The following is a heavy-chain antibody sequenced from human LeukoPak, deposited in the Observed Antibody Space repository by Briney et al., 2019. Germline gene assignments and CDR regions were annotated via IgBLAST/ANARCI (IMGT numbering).Heavy chain of an antibody. Sequence: ASVKVSCKASGYIFTGYYLHWVRQAPGQGLEWMGIINPSGGSTSYAQKFQGRVTMTRDTSTSTVYMELSSLRSEDTAVYYCAVGIVRYFGPIDYWGQGTLVTVSS. CDR3: AVGIVRYFGPIDY. CDR2: INPSGGST. D-gene: IGHD3-9*01. J-gene: IGHJ4*02. CDR1: GYIFTGYY. V-gene: IGHV1-46*01.